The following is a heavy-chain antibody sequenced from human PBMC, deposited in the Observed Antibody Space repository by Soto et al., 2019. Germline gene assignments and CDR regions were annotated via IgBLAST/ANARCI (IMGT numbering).Heavy chain of an antibody. J-gene: IGHJ6*02. CDR2: IIPIFGTA. CDR3: ARGNGPQVYYYYGMDV. CDR1: GGTFSSHA. D-gene: IGHD2-8*01. Sequence: QVQLVQSGAEVKKPGSSVKVSCKASGGTFSSHAISWVRQAPGQGLEWMGGIIPIFGTANYAQKFQGRVTITADESTSTAYMELSSLRSEDTAVYYCARGNGPQVYYYYGMDVWGQGTTVTVSS. V-gene: IGHV1-69*01.